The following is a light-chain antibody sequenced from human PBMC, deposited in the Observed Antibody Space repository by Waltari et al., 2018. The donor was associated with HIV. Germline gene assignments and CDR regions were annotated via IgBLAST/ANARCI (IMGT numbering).Light chain of an antibody. CDR3: QQYNSYSLT. J-gene: IGKJ4*01. Sequence: DIQMTQSPSTLSASVGDRVTITCRASPSISSWLAWYQRKPGKAPKLLIYKASSLESGVPARFSGSGSGTEFTLTINSLQPDDFATYYCQQYNSYSLTFGGGTKVEIK. CDR2: KAS. CDR1: PSISSW. V-gene: IGKV1-5*03.